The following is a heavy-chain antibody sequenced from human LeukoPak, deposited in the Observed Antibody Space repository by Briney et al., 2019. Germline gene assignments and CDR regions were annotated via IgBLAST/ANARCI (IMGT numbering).Heavy chain of an antibody. CDR2: IYPADSDT. V-gene: IGHV5-51*01. J-gene: IGHJ4*02. CDR3: ATSGTYDSHFGS. D-gene: IGHD3-22*01. Sequence: GESLKISCKASGYSFSIFWIAWVRQMPGQGLEWMGIIYPADSDTRYSPSFQGQVSISADKSITTAYLQWSSLKASDTAMYYCATSGTYDSHFGSWGQGTLVTVSS. CDR1: GYSFSIFW.